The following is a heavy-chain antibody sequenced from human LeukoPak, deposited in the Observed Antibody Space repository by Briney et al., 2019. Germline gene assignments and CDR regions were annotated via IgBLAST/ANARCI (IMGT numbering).Heavy chain of an antibody. CDR1: GGSFSGYY. V-gene: IGHV4-34*01. Sequence: SETLSLTCAVYGGSFSGYYWSWIRQPPGKGLEWIGEINHSGSTNYNPSLKSRVTISVDTSKNQFSLKLSSVTAADTAVYYCARREAATLDDWGQGTLVTVSS. CDR3: ARREAATLDD. J-gene: IGHJ4*02. CDR2: INHSGST. D-gene: IGHD2-15*01.